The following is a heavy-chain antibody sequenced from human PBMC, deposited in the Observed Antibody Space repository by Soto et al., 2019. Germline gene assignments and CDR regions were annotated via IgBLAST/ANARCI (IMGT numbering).Heavy chain of an antibody. CDR3: ARSASGVFGYFDL. D-gene: IGHD3-10*01. CDR1: GFTVSSHY. J-gene: IGHJ2*01. Sequence: EVQLVESGGGLIQPGGSLRLSCAASGFTVSSHYMSWVRQAPGKGLEWVSVIYSGGSTYYADSVKGRFTISRDNSKNTLYLQMNSLRAEDTAVYYCARSASGVFGYFDLWGRGTLVTVSS. CDR2: IYSGGST. V-gene: IGHV3-53*01.